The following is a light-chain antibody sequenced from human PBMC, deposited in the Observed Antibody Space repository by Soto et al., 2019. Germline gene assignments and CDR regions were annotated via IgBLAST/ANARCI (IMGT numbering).Light chain of an antibody. J-gene: IGKJ4*01. CDR1: QGISSH. V-gene: IGKV1-9*01. Sequence: DIQLTQSPSLMSASVGDRVTITCRASQGISSHLAWYQQKSGKAPKLLMYAASTLQSGVPSRFSGSGSGTEFTLTISSLQPEDIATYYCQQRKSYPLTFGGGTKVEIK. CDR2: AAS. CDR3: QQRKSYPLT.